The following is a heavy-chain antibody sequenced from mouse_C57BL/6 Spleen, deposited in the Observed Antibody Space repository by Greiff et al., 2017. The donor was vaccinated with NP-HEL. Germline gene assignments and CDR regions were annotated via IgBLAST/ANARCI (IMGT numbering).Heavy chain of an antibody. V-gene: IGHV1-54*01. CDR3: ARDGSSSYYFDY. Sequence: QVQLQQSGAELVRPGTSVKVSCKASGYAFTNYLIEWVKQRPGQGLEWIGVINPGSGGTNYNEKFKGKATLTADKSSSTAYMQLSSLTSEDSAVYFCARDGSSSYYFDYWGQGTTLTVSS. J-gene: IGHJ2*01. CDR2: INPGSGGT. D-gene: IGHD1-1*01. CDR1: GYAFTNYL.